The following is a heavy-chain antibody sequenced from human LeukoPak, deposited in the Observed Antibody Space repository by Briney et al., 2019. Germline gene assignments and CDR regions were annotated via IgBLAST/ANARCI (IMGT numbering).Heavy chain of an antibody. J-gene: IGHJ4*02. CDR1: VFTFSSYS. V-gene: IGHV3-21*01. D-gene: IGHD3-3*01. CDR3: ASIPSDYYDFWSGYFEHDY. Sequence: GGSLRLSCAASVFTFSSYSMNWVRQAPGKGLEWVSSISSSSSYIYYADSVKGRFTISRDNAKNSLYLQMNSLRAEDTAVYYCASIPSDYYDFWSGYFEHDYWGQGTLVTVSS. CDR2: ISSSSSYI.